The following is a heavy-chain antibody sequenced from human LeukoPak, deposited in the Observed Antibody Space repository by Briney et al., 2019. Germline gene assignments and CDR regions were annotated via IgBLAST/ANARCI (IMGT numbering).Heavy chain of an antibody. V-gene: IGHV3-11*04. CDR1: GFTFSDYS. CDR2: ISSTGGTI. Sequence: PGGSLRLSCAASGFTFSDYSMTWIRQAPGKGLEWASFISSTGGTIYYADSVKGRFTVSRDNGKNSLLLQMNSLRAEDTALYYCARGYSRAAFDIWGQGTVVAVSS. D-gene: IGHD2-15*01. CDR3: ARGYSRAAFDI. J-gene: IGHJ3*02.